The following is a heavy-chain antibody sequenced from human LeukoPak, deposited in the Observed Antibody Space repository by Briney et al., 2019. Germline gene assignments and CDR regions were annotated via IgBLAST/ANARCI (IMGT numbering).Heavy chain of an antibody. V-gene: IGHV4-34*01. D-gene: IGHD2-2*01. CDR3: ARAPIVVVPAAGTGWFDP. J-gene: IGHJ5*02. CDR1: GGSFSGYY. CDR2: INHSGST. Sequence: SETLSLTCAVYGGSFSGYYWSWIRQPPGKGLEWIGEINHSGSTNYNPSLKSRVTISVDTSKSQFSLKLSSVTAADTAVYYCARAPIVVVPAAGTGWFDPWGQGTLVTVSS.